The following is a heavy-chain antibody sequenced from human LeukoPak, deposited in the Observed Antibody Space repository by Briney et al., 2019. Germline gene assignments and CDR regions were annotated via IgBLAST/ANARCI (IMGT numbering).Heavy chain of an antibody. CDR1: GGSFSGYF. D-gene: IGHD6-19*01. CDR3: ATKRAGLSVAGQREY. V-gene: IGHV4-34*01. CDR2: TSHPGST. Sequence: SETLSLTCAVYGGSFSGYFWSWIRQPPGRGLEWIGETSHPGSTNYNPSLKSRVTISADTPKNQFSLKLTSVTAADTAVYHCATKRAGLSVAGQREYWGQGTLVTVSS. J-gene: IGHJ4*02.